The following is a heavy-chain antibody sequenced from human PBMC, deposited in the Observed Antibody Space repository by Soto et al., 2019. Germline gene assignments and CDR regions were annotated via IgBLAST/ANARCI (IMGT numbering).Heavy chain of an antibody. CDR1: GFTFSSYS. D-gene: IGHD3-22*01. J-gene: IGHJ6*02. Sequence: GGSLRLSCAASGFTFSSYSMNWVRQAPGKGLEWVSSISSSSSYIYYADSVKGRFTISRDNAKNSLYLQMNSLRAEDTAVYYCASNYYDSSGYYYGSYYYYGMDVWGQGTTVTVSS. CDR2: ISSSSSYI. CDR3: ASNYYDSSGYYYGSYYYYGMDV. V-gene: IGHV3-21*01.